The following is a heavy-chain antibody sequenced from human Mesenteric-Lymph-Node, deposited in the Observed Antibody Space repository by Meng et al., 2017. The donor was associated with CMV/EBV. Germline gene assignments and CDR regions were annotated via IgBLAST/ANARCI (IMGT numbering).Heavy chain of an antibody. Sequence: KASGYIFTNNAIHWVRQAPGQRLEWMGWINAGNGNTKYSQKFQGRVTITRDTSASTGYMELSSLRSEDTAVYYCARGDILVGYCIDYWGQGALVTVSS. J-gene: IGHJ4*02. D-gene: IGHD3-9*01. CDR1: GYIFTNNA. CDR3: ARGDILVGYCIDY. CDR2: INAGNGNT. V-gene: IGHV1-3*01.